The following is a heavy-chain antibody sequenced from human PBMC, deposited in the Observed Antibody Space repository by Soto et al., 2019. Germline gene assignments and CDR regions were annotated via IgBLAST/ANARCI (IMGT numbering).Heavy chain of an antibody. CDR1: GGSFSTYY. CDR3: ARGGSNDCQVAFDI. CDR2: ITHSGSN. Sequence: QLQQRGAGLLKPSETLSLTCVVSGGSFSTYYYNWIRQSPGKGLEWIGEITHSGSNNYSPSLKSLVTMSVDTSKSQSSLMLTSVTAADTAVYYCARGGSNDCQVAFDIWGQGTMVTVSS. J-gene: IGHJ3*02. V-gene: IGHV4-34*01. D-gene: IGHD1-26*01.